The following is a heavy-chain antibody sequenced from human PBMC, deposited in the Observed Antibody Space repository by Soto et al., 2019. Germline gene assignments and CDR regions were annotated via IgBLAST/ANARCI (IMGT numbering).Heavy chain of an antibody. CDR2: INLNNGVT. V-gene: IGHV1-2*02. CDR1: GYSFTGYY. Sequence: GASVKVSCKASGYSFTGYYMHWVRQAPGQGLEWMGWINLNNGVTLYAEKFQGRVTMTRDTSISTAYMELTRLRSDDTTEYHCVRQKGEGYNYYFDYWGQGTLVTVSS. D-gene: IGHD5-12*01. CDR3: VRQKGEGYNYYFDY. J-gene: IGHJ4*02.